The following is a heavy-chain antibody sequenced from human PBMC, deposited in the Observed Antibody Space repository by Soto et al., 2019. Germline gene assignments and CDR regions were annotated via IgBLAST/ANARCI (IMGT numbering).Heavy chain of an antibody. V-gene: IGHV3-30-3*01. D-gene: IGHD5-18*01. Sequence: QVQLVESGGGVVQPGRSLRLSCAASGFTFSSYAMHWVRQAPGKGLEWVAVISYDGSNKYYADSVKGRFTIPRDNSKNTLYLQMNSLRAEDTAVYYCARAGDSYADWGQGTLVTVSS. J-gene: IGHJ4*02. CDR1: GFTFSSYA. CDR3: ARAGDSYAD. CDR2: ISYDGSNK.